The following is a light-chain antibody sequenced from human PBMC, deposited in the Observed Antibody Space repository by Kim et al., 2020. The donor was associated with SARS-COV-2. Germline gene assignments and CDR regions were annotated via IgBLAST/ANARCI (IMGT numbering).Light chain of an antibody. Sequence: SYELTQPPSVSVAPGKTARITCGGNNIGSKSVHWYQQKPGQAPVLVIYYDSDRPSGIPERFSGSNSGNTATLTISRVEAGDVADYYCQEWVSSSDHLVFG. CDR2: YDS. V-gene: IGLV3-21*04. J-gene: IGLJ2*01. CDR3: QEWVSSSDHLV. CDR1: NIGSKS.